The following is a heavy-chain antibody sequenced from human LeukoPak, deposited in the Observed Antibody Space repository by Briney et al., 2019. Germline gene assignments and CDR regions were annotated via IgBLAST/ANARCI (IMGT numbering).Heavy chain of an antibody. CDR2: ISASGDVT. Sequence: PGGSLRLSCAASGFTFSKFPMGWVRQAPGGGLEWVSAISASGDVTFYADSLRGRFTMSRDNSKSTLYLQMNGLRAEDTAIFYCAKSLFTSATGTGRAFHIWGQGTRVTVSS. D-gene: IGHD1-1*01. V-gene: IGHV3-23*01. J-gene: IGHJ3*02. CDR3: AKSLFTSATGTGRAFHI. CDR1: GFTFSKFP.